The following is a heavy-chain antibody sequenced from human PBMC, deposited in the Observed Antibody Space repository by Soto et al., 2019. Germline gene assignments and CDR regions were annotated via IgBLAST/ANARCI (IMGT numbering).Heavy chain of an antibody. CDR1: GGSIDSGDYY. J-gene: IGHJ5*02. CDR2: VYYSGTT. D-gene: IGHD2-21*01. Sequence: SETLSLTCTVSGGSIDSGDYYWSWIRQPPGKGLEWIGYVYYSGTTNYNPFLKSRVTLSLDKSKNQFSLKMNSVTAADTAEYQCARDVIAPPTYFDPWGQGTLVTVSS. V-gene: IGHV4-61*08. CDR3: ARDVIAPPTYFDP.